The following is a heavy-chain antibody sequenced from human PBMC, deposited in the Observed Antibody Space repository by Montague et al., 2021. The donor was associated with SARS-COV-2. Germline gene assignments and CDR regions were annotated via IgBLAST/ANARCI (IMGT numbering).Heavy chain of an antibody. Sequence: SETLSLTCAVYGGSFNGYYWSWIRQPPGKGLEWIGEINHSGSANYNPSLKSRVTISVDTSKNQVSLKLSSVTAADTAVYYCVRGLYYGSGTPLGMDVWGQGNTVTVSS. D-gene: IGHD3-10*01. CDR1: GGSFNGYY. CDR3: VRGLYYGSGTPLGMDV. V-gene: IGHV4-34*01. CDR2: INHSGSA. J-gene: IGHJ6*02.